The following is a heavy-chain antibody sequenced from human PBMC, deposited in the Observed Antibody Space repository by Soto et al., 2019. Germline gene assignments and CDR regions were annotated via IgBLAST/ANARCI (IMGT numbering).Heavy chain of an antibody. CDR3: ARASSPRDPWLDY. J-gene: IGHJ4*02. CDR1: GFTFSDDY. D-gene: IGHD5-18*01. Sequence: GGSLRLSCGASGFTFSDDYMSWIRQAPGKGLEWVSYISSSGGTIYYADSVKGRFTISRDNAKNSLFLQMNSLRADDTAVYYCARASSPRDPWLDYWGQGTLVTVSS. V-gene: IGHV3-11*01. CDR2: ISSSGGTI.